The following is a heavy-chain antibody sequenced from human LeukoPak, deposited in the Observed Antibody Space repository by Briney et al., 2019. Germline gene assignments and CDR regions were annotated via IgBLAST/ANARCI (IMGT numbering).Heavy chain of an antibody. J-gene: IGHJ4*02. CDR1: GYTFTGYY. Sequence: ASVKVSCKASGYTFTGYYMHWVRQAPGQGLEWMAWINPNTGGTNYAQKFQGRVTMTRDTSISTAYMELSRLRSDDTAVYYCATFAGGHQAPFDYWGQGTLVTVSS. V-gene: IGHV1-2*02. CDR2: INPNTGGT. CDR3: ATFAGGHQAPFDY. D-gene: IGHD1-26*01.